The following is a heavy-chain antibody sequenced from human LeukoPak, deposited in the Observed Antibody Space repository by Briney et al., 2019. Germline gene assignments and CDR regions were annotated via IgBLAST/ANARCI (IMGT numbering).Heavy chain of an antibody. CDR2: INPNSGGT. V-gene: IGHV1-2*02. D-gene: IGHD5-18*01. J-gene: IGHJ4*02. CDR3: ARGQDTAGHRHYDY. CDR1: GYTFTGYY. Sequence: GASVKVSCKATGYTFTGYYMHWVRQAPGQGPEWMGWINPNSGGTNYAQKFQGRITMTRDTSISTAYMELSRLRFDDTAVYYCARGQDTAGHRHYDYWGQGTLVTVSS.